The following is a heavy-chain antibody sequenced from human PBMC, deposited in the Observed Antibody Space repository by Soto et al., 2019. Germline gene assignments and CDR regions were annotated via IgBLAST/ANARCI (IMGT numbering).Heavy chain of an antibody. CDR1: GFTFTSSA. CDR2: IVVGSGNT. J-gene: IGHJ5*02. D-gene: IGHD2-2*02. CDR3: AATHYCSSTSCYRSWFDP. Sequence: SVKVSCKASGFTFTSSAVQWVRQARGQRLEWIGWIVVGSGNTNYAQKFQERVTITRDMSTSTAYMELSSLRSEDTAVYYCAATHYCSSTSCYRSWFDPWGQGTLVTV. V-gene: IGHV1-58*01.